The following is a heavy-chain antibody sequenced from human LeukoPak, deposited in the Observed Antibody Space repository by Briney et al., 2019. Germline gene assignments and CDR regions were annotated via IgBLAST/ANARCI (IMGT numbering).Heavy chain of an antibody. CDR2: IKQDGSET. Sequence: GGSLRLSCAASGFTFRSYWMTWVRQYPGKGLEWVANIKQDGSETYYADSVKGRFTISRDNAKNSLYLQMNSLRAEDTALYYCAKGPYSGYDSGADYWGQGTLVTVSS. D-gene: IGHD5-12*01. CDR1: GFTFRSYW. V-gene: IGHV3-7*03. CDR3: AKGPYSGYDSGADY. J-gene: IGHJ4*02.